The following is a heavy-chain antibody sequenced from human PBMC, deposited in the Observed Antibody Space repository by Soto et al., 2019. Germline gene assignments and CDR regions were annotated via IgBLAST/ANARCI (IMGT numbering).Heavy chain of an antibody. J-gene: IGHJ4*01. CDR3: TTDGPWVVAPHVVSH. V-gene: IGHV3-15*07. D-gene: IGHD2-15*01. CDR2: FISITDGGTA. Sequence: EVQLVESGGGLVKPGGSLRLSCAASGFTFSNAWMNWVRQAPGKGLEWVGRFISITDGGTADYAAPVKGRFSISRDDSESTLYLQMNSLKNEDTAVDYCTTDGPWVVAPHVVSHWGHGTLFTVSS. CDR1: GFTFSNAW.